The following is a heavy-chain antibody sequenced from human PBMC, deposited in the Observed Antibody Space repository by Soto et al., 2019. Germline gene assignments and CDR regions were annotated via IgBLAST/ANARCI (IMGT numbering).Heavy chain of an antibody. D-gene: IGHD4-17*01. Sequence: GASVKVSCKASGISFINHYVHWVRQAPGQGPEWMGGINPANSVTVYALKLQDRVTVTRDTSTSTAYMELSSLRSEDTAVYYCARRTEEGTTTTSDWYFAFWGRGTLVTVSS. J-gene: IGHJ2*01. CDR2: INPANSVT. V-gene: IGHV1-46*01. CDR1: GISFINHY. CDR3: ARRTEEGTTTTSDWYFAF.